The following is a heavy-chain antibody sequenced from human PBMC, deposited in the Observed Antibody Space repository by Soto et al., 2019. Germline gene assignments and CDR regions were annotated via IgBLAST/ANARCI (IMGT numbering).Heavy chain of an antibody. V-gene: IGHV1-69*01. J-gene: IGHJ4*02. CDR2: IFPIFGRP. CDR1: GYTFSSYA. Sequence: QVQLVQSGAEVRKPRSSVKVSCKASGYTFSSYAISWVRQAPGQGLEWMGGIFPIFGRPNYAQKFQGRVTITADESTSTAYMELSSLRSEDTAVFYCARQLERGLYYFDYWGQGTLITVSS. CDR3: ARQLERGLYYFDY. D-gene: IGHD1-1*01.